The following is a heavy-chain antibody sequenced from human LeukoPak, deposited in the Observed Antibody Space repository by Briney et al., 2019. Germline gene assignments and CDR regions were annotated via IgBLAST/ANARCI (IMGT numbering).Heavy chain of an antibody. CDR2: INPSGGST. V-gene: IGHV1-46*01. D-gene: IGHD6-13*01. CDR3: ARGAAGTGEFDP. J-gene: IGHJ5*02. Sequence: ASVKVSCKASGYTFTSYGISWVRQAPGQGLEWMGIINPSGGSTSYAQKFQGRVTMTRDTSTSTVYMELSSLRSEDTAVYYCARGAAGTGEFDPWGQGTLVTVSS. CDR1: GYTFTSYG.